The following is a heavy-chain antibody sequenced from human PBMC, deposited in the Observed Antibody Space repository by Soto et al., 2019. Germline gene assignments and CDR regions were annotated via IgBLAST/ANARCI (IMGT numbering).Heavy chain of an antibody. CDR1: GYSISIGSY. J-gene: IGHJ4*02. Sequence: SETLSLTCAVSGYSISIGSYCGCIRQSPGMGLEWIVSMYHGGTTFYNPSLKSRITMSMDTSKNQFSLKLRSVTASDTAIYYCARDGKEWELPHYFDYWGQGTLVTVSS. CDR3: ARDGKEWELPHYFDY. D-gene: IGHD1-26*01. V-gene: IGHV4-38-2*02. CDR2: MYHGGTT.